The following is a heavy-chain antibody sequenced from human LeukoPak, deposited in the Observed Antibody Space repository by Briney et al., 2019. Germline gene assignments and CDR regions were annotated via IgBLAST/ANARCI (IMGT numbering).Heavy chain of an antibody. J-gene: IGHJ3*02. D-gene: IGHD3-9*01. CDR3: ASPLRYFDWLSDAFDI. V-gene: IGHV1-69*13. CDR2: IIPIFGTA. CDR1: GGTFSSYA. Sequence: ASVKVSCKASGGTFSSYAISWVRQAPGQGLEWMGGIIPIFGTANYAQKFQGRVTITADESASTAYMELSGLRSEDTAVYYCASPLRYFDWLSDAFDIWGQGTVVTVSS.